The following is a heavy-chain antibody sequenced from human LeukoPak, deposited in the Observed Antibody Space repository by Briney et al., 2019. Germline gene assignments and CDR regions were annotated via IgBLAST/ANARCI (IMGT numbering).Heavy chain of an antibody. Sequence: ASVKVSCKVSGDTLTELSAHWVRQAPGKGLEWMGGFDPEHGEMIYAQKLQGRVTMTEDRSTDTAYMELSSLRSEDTAVYYCATGGPWDLLKYWGQGTLVTVSS. D-gene: IGHD3-9*01. CDR1: GDTLTELS. CDR3: ATGGPWDLLKY. CDR2: FDPEHGEM. V-gene: IGHV1-24*01. J-gene: IGHJ4*02.